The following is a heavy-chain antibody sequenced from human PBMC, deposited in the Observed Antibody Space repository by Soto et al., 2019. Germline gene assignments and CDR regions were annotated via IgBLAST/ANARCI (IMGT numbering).Heavy chain of an antibody. D-gene: IGHD3-9*01. Sequence: QVQLVESGGGVVQPGRSLRLSCAASGFTFSSYAMHWVRQAPGKGLEWVAVISYDGSNKYYADSVKGRFTISRDNSKNTLYLQMNSLRAEDTAVYYCARDPGRYFDYWGQGTLVNVSS. V-gene: IGHV3-30-3*01. CDR1: GFTFSSYA. CDR3: ARDPGRYFDY. J-gene: IGHJ4*02. CDR2: ISYDGSNK.